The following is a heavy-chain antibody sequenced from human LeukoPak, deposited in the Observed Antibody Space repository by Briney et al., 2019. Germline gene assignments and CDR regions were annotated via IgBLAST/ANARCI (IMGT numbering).Heavy chain of an antibody. CDR3: AKAQTGYSSGPDDY. CDR2: ISWNSGSI. Sequence: GGSLRLSCAASGFTFGDYAMHWVRQAPGKGLEGVSGISWNSGSIGYADSVKGRFTISRDNAKNSLYLQMNSLRAEDTALYYCAKAQTGYSSGPDDYWGQGTLVTVSS. D-gene: IGHD6-19*01. J-gene: IGHJ4*02. V-gene: IGHV3-9*01. CDR1: GFTFGDYA.